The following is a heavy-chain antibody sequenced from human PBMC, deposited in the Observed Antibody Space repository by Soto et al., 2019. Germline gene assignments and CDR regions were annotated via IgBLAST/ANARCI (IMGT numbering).Heavy chain of an antibody. J-gene: IGHJ4*02. V-gene: IGHV3-33*01. CDR1: GFTFSSYG. CDR3: ARDQQWLVRFYFDF. D-gene: IGHD6-19*01. CDR2: IWYDGSNK. Sequence: QVQLVESGGGVVQPGNSLRLSCAASGFTFSSYGMHWVRQAPGKGLEWVAVIWYDGSNKYYADSVKGRFTISRDNSKNTLYLQMNSLRAEDTAVYYCARDQQWLVRFYFDFWGQGTPVTVSS.